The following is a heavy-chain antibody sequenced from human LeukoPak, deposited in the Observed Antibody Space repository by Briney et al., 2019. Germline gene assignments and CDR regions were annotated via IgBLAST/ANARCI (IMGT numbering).Heavy chain of an antibody. CDR1: GYSFTSYW. D-gene: IGHD1-20*01. Sequence: GESLKISSKGSGYSFTSYWIGWVRQMPGKGLEWMGIIYPGDSDTRYSPSFQGQVTISIDKSIATAYLQWSSLKASDTAMYYCAASSYNWNPFDPWGQGTLVTVSS. CDR2: IYPGDSDT. CDR3: AASSYNWNPFDP. J-gene: IGHJ5*02. V-gene: IGHV5-51*01.